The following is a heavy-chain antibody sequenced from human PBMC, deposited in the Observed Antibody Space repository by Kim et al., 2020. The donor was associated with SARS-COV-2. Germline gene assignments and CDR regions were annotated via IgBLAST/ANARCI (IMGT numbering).Heavy chain of an antibody. CDR3: ARDEGATSDYYYYGMDV. J-gene: IGHJ6*02. V-gene: IGHV1-18*01. D-gene: IGHD1-26*01. Sequence: ASVKVSCKASGYTFTSYGISWVRQAPGQGLEWMGWISAYNGNTNYAQKLQGRVTMTTDTSTSTAYMELRSLRSDDTAVYYCARDEGATSDYYYYGMDVWGQGTTVTVSS. CDR1: GYTFTSYG. CDR2: ISAYNGNT.